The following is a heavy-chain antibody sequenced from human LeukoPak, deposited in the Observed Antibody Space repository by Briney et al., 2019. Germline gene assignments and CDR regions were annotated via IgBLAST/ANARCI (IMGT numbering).Heavy chain of an antibody. CDR3: ARGGAYYDILTGYPRPYYMDV. Sequence: PSETLSLTCTVSGGSISSYYWSWIRQPPGKGLEWIGYIYYSGSTNYNPSLKSRVTISVDTSKNQFSLKLSSVTAADTAVYYCARGGAYYDILTGYPRPYYMDVWGKGTTVTISS. CDR1: GGSISSYY. CDR2: IYYSGST. V-gene: IGHV4-59*01. D-gene: IGHD3-9*01. J-gene: IGHJ6*03.